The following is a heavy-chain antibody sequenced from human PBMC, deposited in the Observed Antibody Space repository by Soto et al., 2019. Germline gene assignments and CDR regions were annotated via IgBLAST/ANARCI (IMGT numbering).Heavy chain of an antibody. Sequence: PSETLSLSSSVSGGSISSPYWSWIRQPAGKGLEWIGLIYISGSTNYNPSLKSRVTMSVDTSKSQFSLKLSSVTAADTAVYYCAGYDSSGYYLDYWGQGTLVTVSS. V-gene: IGHV4-4*07. CDR2: IYISGST. J-gene: IGHJ4*02. D-gene: IGHD3-22*01. CDR1: GGSISSPY. CDR3: AGYDSSGYYLDY.